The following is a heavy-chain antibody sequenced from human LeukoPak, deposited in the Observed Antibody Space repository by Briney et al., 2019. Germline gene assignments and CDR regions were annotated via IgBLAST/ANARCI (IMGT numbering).Heavy chain of an antibody. J-gene: IGHJ4*02. V-gene: IGHV3-23*01. Sequence: GGSLRLSCAASGYTSSSHAMSWVRQAPGKGLEWVSAISASGDGIYYTDSVKGRFIMSRDNSKDTLYLQMNSLRADDTAVYYCAKTPGGAAGNRVFDHWGQGALVTVSS. CDR3: AKTPGGAAGNRVFDH. CDR2: ISASGDGI. D-gene: IGHD6-13*01. CDR1: GYTSSSHA.